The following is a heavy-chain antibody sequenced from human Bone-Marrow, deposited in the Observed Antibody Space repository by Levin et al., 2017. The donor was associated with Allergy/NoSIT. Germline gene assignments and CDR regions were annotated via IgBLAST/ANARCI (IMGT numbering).Heavy chain of an antibody. J-gene: IGHJ4*02. Sequence: SLKISGAASGFNFDHYAMHWVRQAPGKGLEWVSGISWNSGSIGYEDSVKGRFTISRDNAKNSLYLQMNSLRPEDTAFYYCAKDTEYYYDSTGYYNYWGQGTLVTVSS. V-gene: IGHV3-9*01. CDR1: GFNFDHYA. CDR3: AKDTEYYYDSTGYYNY. D-gene: IGHD3-22*01. CDR2: ISWNSGSI.